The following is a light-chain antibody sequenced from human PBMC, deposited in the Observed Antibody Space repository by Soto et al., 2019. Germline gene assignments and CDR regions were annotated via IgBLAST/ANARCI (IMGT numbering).Light chain of an antibody. V-gene: IGLV2-8*01. CDR1: SSDVGGYNF. CDR3: SSDGGSHNVV. J-gene: IGLJ2*01. CDR2: EVT. Sequence: QSVLTQPPSASGSPGQSVTISCTGTSSDVGGYNFVSWYQHHPGKGPKLIIYEVTKRPSGVPDRFSGSKSGNTASLTVSGLQAEDDDDYYCSSDGGSHNVVFGGGTKLTVL.